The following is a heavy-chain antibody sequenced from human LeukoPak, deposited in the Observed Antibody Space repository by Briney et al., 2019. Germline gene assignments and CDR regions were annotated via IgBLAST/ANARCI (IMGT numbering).Heavy chain of an antibody. CDR1: GGSISSYY. J-gene: IGHJ4*02. D-gene: IGHD4-17*01. Sequence: PSETLSLTCTVSGGSISSYYWSWIRQPPGKGLEWIGYIYYSGSTNYHPSLKSRVTISVDTSKNQFSLKLSSVTAADTAVYYCARWGDGDYYSDYWGQGTLVTVSS. CDR2: IYYSGST. CDR3: ARWGDGDYYSDY. V-gene: IGHV4-59*01.